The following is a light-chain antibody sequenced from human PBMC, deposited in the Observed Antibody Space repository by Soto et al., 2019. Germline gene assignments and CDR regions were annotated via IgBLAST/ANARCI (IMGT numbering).Light chain of an antibody. CDR3: QQYNNWFSIT. Sequence: IQLTQSPSSLSASIGDRVTITCRASQGISSSLAWYQQEPGKAPKLLIYEASTLQSGVPSRFSGRGSGTDFTLTISGLQPEDFATYYCQQYNNWFSITFGQGTRLEIK. CDR2: EAS. CDR1: QGISSS. V-gene: IGKV1-9*01. J-gene: IGKJ5*01.